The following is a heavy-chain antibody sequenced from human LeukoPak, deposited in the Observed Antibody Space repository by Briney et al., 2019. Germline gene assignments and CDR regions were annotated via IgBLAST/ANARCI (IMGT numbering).Heavy chain of an antibody. CDR1: GGSISSGGYY. Sequence: KASETLSLTCTVSGGSISSGGYYWSWIRQHPGKDLEWIGYIYYSGSTYYNPSLKSRVTISVDTSKNQFSLKLSSVTAADTAVYYCARGREGYYYGSGSSPDYWGQGTLVTVSS. CDR2: IYYSGST. CDR3: ARGREGYYYGSGSSPDY. D-gene: IGHD3-10*01. V-gene: IGHV4-31*03. J-gene: IGHJ4*02.